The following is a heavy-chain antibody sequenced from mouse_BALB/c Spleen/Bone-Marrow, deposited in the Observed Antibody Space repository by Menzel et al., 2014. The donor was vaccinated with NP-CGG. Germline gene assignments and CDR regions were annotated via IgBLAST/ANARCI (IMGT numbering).Heavy chain of an antibody. J-gene: IGHJ4*01. V-gene: IGHV1-82*01. CDR3: ARRYGSSVAMDY. Sequence: VQLQQSGPELVKPGASVKISCKASGYAFSSSWMNWVKQRPGQGLEWIGRIYPGDGDTNYNGKFKGKATLTADKSSSTAYMQLSSLTSVDSAVYFCARRYGSSVAMDYWGQGTSVTVSS. D-gene: IGHD1-1*01. CDR1: GYAFSSSW. CDR2: IYPGDGDT.